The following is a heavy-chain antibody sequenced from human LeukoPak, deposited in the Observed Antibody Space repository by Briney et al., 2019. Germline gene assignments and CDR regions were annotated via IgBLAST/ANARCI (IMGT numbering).Heavy chain of an antibody. V-gene: IGHV4-59*08. Sequence: SETLSLTCTVSGGSISSYYWSWIRQPPGKGLEWIACISYSGSTKYNPSLKSRVTISVDTSKNQFSLKLSSVTAADTAVYYCARHSSSAWYFDYWGQGTLVTVSS. CDR2: ISYSGST. CDR1: GGSISSYY. CDR3: ARHSSSAWYFDY. J-gene: IGHJ4*02. D-gene: IGHD6-25*01.